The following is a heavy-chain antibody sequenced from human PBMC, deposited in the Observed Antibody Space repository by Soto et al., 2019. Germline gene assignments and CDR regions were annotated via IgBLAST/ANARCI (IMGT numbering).Heavy chain of an antibody. CDR1: GYTFTYRY. J-gene: IGHJ6*02. D-gene: IGHD6-13*01. Sequence: GASVKVSCKASGYTFTYRYLHWVRQAPGQALEWMGWITPFNGNTNYAQKFQDRVTITRDRSMSTAYMELSSLRSEDTAVYYCARRGYSSSWYYYYYYGMDVWGQGTTVTVSS. CDR2: ITPFNGNT. V-gene: IGHV1-45*02. CDR3: ARRGYSSSWYYYYYYGMDV.